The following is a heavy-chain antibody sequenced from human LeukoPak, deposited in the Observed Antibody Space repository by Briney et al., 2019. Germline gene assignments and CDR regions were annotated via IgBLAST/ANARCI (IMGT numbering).Heavy chain of an antibody. D-gene: IGHD3-3*01. J-gene: IGHJ4*02. CDR2: ISGSGDSI. V-gene: IGHV3-23*01. CDR1: GFTFSSYA. CDR3: AKRSLEGF. Sequence: PGGSLRLSCAASGFTFSSYAMSWVRQAPGKGLEWVSSISGSGDSIYYADSVKGRFAISRDNSKNTLYLQMTSLRAEDTAVYYCAKRSLEGFWGQGTLVTVSS.